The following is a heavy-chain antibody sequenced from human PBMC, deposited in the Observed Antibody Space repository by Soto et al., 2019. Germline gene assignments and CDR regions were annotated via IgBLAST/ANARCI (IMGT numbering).Heavy chain of an antibody. V-gene: IGHV2-5*02. Sequence: QITLKESGPTLVKPTQTLTLTCTFSGFSLSTSGVGVGWIRQPPGKALEWLALIYWDDDKRYSPSLKSRLTITKXTXKXXVVLTLTTMDPVDTATYYCAHSLIPNWGSRGAFDYWGQGTLVTVSS. J-gene: IGHJ4*02. CDR1: GFSLSTSGVG. CDR3: AHSLIPNWGSRGAFDY. CDR2: IYWDDDK. D-gene: IGHD7-27*01.